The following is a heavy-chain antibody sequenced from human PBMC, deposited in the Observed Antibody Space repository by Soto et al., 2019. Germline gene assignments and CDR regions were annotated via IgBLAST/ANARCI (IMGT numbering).Heavy chain of an antibody. CDR1: GGTFNFSS. J-gene: IGHJ4*02. CDR2: VIPLVGMS. Sequence: QVQLVQSGAQVKKPGSSVKVSCTDSGGTFNFSSISWVRQAPGQGLEWVGRVIPLVGMSEYAHKFQGRVTIAPDKSTSTAYMSLRSLRSEDTAVYYCATSYGSGSAHIDYWGQGTLVTVSS. V-gene: IGHV1-69*02. D-gene: IGHD3-10*01. CDR3: ATSYGSGSAHIDY.